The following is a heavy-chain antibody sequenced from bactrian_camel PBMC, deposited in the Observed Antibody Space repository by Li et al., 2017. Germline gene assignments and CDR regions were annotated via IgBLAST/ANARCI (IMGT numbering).Heavy chain of an antibody. Sequence: VQLVESGGGLVQPGGSLRLSCAASGFTFSSYDMSWVRQAPGKELEWVSVFNSGGGSTYYADSVKGRFTISIDNAKNTLYLQMNSLRADDTAMYYCAIGLFADFGLGRGTQVTVS. CDR2: FNSGGGST. J-gene: IGHJ4*01. D-gene: IGHD5*01. V-gene: IGHV3S40*01. CDR1: GFTFSSYD.